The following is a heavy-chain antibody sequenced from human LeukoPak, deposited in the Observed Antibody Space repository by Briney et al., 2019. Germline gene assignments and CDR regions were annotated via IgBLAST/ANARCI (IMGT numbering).Heavy chain of an antibody. CDR3: ARDSGAAATGSMYNWFDH. CDR2: IYYSGST. CDR1: GGSISSSSYY. Sequence: SETLSLTCTVSGGSISSSSYYWGWLRQPPGKGLEWIGSIYYSGSTYYNPSLKSRVTISVDTSKNQFSLKLRSVTAADTAVYYCARDSGAAATGSMYNWFDHWGQGTLVTVSS. V-gene: IGHV4-39*07. D-gene: IGHD6-13*01. J-gene: IGHJ5*02.